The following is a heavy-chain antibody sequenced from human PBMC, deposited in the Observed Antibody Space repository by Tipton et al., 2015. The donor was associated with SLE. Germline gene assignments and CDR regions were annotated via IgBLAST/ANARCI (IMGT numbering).Heavy chain of an antibody. Sequence: SLRLSCAASGFTFITYTMHWVRQAPGKGLEWVAVISYDGSNKYYADSVKGRFTISRDNSKNTLYLQMNSLRAEDTAVYYCARDSSPPYYYCYMDVWGKGTTVTVSS. CDR3: ARDSSPPYYYCYMDV. CDR2: ISYDGSNK. D-gene: IGHD6-6*01. J-gene: IGHJ6*03. CDR1: GFTFITYT. V-gene: IGHV3-30*04.